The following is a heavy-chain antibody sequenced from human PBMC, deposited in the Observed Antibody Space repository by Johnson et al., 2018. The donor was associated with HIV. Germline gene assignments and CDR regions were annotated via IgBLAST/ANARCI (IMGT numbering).Heavy chain of an antibody. D-gene: IGHD4-23*01. CDR1: GFTSSYYD. Sequence: MLLVESGGGLVQPGGSLRLSCAASGFTSSYYDMHWVRQGPGKGLQWVSGIGITGDTYYPGSVKGRFTISRENAKNSLYLQMNSLRAGDTAVYYCARGDYGGNLDAFDIWGQGTMVTVSS. J-gene: IGHJ3*02. V-gene: IGHV3-13*01. CDR3: ARGDYGGNLDAFDI. CDR2: IGITGDT.